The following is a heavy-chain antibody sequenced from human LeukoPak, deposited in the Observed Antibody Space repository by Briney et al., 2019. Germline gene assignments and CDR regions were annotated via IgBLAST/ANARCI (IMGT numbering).Heavy chain of an antibody. Sequence: GGSLRLSCAASGFTFSSYWMSWVRQAPGKGLEWVSSISSSSSYIYYADSVKGRFTISRDNAKNSLYLQMDSLRAEDTAVYYCARGGIITSYAFEIWGQGTMVTVSS. V-gene: IGHV3-21*01. CDR3: ARGGIITSYAFEI. CDR1: GFTFSSYW. CDR2: ISSSSSYI. J-gene: IGHJ3*02. D-gene: IGHD1-26*01.